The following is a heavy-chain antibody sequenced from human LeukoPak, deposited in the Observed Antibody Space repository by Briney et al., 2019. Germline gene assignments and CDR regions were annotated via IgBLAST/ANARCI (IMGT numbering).Heavy chain of an antibody. V-gene: IGHV3-15*05. CDR1: GFTFSNAW. CDR2: IKSKISGGTT. Sequence: GGSLRLSCAASGFTFSNAWMYWVRQAPGKGLEWVGRIKSKISGGTTDYAAPVKGRFTISRDNANNTLHLQMSSLRAEDTAVYYCTRTYNGLDYWGRGTLVTVSS. J-gene: IGHJ4*02. D-gene: IGHD1-1*01. CDR3: TRTYNGLDY.